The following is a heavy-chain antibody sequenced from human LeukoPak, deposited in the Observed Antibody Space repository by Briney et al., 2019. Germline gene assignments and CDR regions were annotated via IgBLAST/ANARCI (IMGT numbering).Heavy chain of an antibody. Sequence: GGSLRLSCAASGFTFSSYSMNWVRQAPGQGLEGVSSISSSSSYIYYADAVKGRFTIFRDNAKNSLFTKKNSPGAAATAWECVSSISSSISYIYYADSVKGQFTISRDNAKNSLYLQMNSLRAEDTAVYYCARDGAFDYWGQGTLVTVSS. CDR3: SSISSSISYIYYADSVKGQFTISRDNAKNSLYLQMNSLRAEDTAVYYCARDGAFDY. V-gene: IGHV3-21*01. D-gene: IGHD2-2*01. CDR2: ISSSSSYI. J-gene: IGHJ4*02. CDR1: GFTFSSYS.